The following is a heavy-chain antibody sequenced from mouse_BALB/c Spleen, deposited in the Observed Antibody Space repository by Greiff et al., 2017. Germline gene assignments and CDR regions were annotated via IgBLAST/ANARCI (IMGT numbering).Heavy chain of an antibody. J-gene: IGHJ1*01. D-gene: IGHD1-1*01. V-gene: IGHV1-69*02. CDR1: GYTFTSYW. CDR2: IDPSDSYT. CDR3: ARGGVVATRYFDV. Sequence: QVQLQQSGPELVKPGASVKISCKTSGYTFTSYWMHWVKQRPGQGLEWIGEIDPSDSYTNYNQKFKGKATLTVDKSSSTAYMQLSSLTSEDSAVYYCARGGVVATRYFDVWGAGTTVTVSS.